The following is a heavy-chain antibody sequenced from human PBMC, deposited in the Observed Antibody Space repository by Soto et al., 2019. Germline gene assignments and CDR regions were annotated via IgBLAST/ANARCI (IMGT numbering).Heavy chain of an antibody. CDR2: IYHSGST. CDR1: GGSVSSANYY. D-gene: IGHD1-7*01. J-gene: IGHJ5*02. Sequence: PSETLSLTCTVSGGSVSSANYYWGWIRQPPGKGLEWIGYIYHSGSTYYNPSLKSRVTISVDRSKNQFSLKLSSVTAADTAVYYCARTESGTFDPWGQGTLVTVSS. CDR3: ARTESGTFDP. V-gene: IGHV4-30-2*01.